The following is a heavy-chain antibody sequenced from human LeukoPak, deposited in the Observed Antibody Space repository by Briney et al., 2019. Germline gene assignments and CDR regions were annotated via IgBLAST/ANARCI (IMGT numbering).Heavy chain of an antibody. CDR2: VFPADSDT. V-gene: IGHV5-51*01. D-gene: IGHD4-17*01. CDR3: ARHGGAFNY. CDR1: GYSFTSSW. Sequence: GESLKISCKGSGYSFTSSWIGWVRQMPGKGLEWMGIVFPADSDTRYSPSFQGQVTFSADKSISTAYLQWSSRQASDSAMYYCARHGGAFNYWGQGTLVTVSS. J-gene: IGHJ4*02.